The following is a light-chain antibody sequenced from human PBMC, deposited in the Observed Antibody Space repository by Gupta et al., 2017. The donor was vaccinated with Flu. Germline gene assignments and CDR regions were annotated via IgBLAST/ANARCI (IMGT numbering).Light chain of an antibody. J-gene: IGKJ4*01. CDR3: HQYGAIPLT. CDR1: QSVSNSY. V-gene: IGKV3-20*01. CDR2: RVS. Sequence: EVVFTQSPGTLSLSPGERATLSCRASQSVSNSYFAWYQQKPGQAPRLLIYRVSSRATGIPDRLSDRGSGTDFTLTITSLDPEHFAVYYCHQYGAIPLTFGGGTMVEIK.